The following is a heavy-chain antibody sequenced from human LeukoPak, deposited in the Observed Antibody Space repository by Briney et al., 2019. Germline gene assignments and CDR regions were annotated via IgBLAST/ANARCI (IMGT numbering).Heavy chain of an antibody. V-gene: IGHV3-30*02. CDR3: ARDMVFPYYYYYYMDV. CDR2: IRYDGSNE. D-gene: IGHD3-10*01. CDR1: GFTFSSYG. J-gene: IGHJ6*03. Sequence: PGGSLRLSCAASGFTFSSYGIHWVRQAPGKGLEWVAFIRYDGSNEYYADSVKGRFTISRDNSKNTLYLQMNSLRAEDTAVYYCARDMVFPYYYYYYMDVWGKGTTVTVSS.